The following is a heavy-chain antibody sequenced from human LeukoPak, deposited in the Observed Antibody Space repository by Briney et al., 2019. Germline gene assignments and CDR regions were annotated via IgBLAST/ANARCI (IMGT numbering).Heavy chain of an antibody. CDR3: ARVEYFGSGSYRFDP. J-gene: IGHJ5*02. CDR2: TYYRSKWYK. D-gene: IGHD3-10*01. Sequence: SQSLSVTCAISGDSVSRNSVAWNWIRQSPSRGLEWLGRTYYRSKWYKEYAASVRSRITISPDTSKNQFSLQLNSVTPEDTAVYYCARVEYFGSGSYRFDPWGQGTLVTVSS. V-gene: IGHV6-1*01. CDR1: GDSVSRNSVA.